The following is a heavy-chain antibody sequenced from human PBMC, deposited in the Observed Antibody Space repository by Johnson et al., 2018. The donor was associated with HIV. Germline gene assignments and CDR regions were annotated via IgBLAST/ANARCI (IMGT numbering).Heavy chain of an antibody. Sequence: QVQLVESGGGVVQPGRSLRLSCAASGFTFSSYVMHWVRQAPGKGLEWVAVISYDGSNKYYADSVKCRFTISRDNSKNTLYLQMNSLSAEDTAVYYCAKGKKSLPDAFDIWGQGTMVTVSS. CDR3: AKGKKSLPDAFDI. CDR2: ISYDGSNK. CDR1: GFTFSSYV. J-gene: IGHJ3*02. V-gene: IGHV3-30*18.